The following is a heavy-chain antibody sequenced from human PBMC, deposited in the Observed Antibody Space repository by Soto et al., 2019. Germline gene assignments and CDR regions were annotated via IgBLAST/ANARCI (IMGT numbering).Heavy chain of an antibody. J-gene: IGHJ5*02. D-gene: IGHD6-13*01. CDR2: VSISSRTI. Sequence: GGSLRLSCAASGFTFRSYSMNWVRQAPGKGLEWVSYVSISSRTIYYADSVKGRFTISRDDAKNSLYLQMNSLRDEDTSVYYCARDNGIAGSFDPWGQGTLVTVSS. V-gene: IGHV3-48*02. CDR1: GFTFRSYS. CDR3: ARDNGIAGSFDP.